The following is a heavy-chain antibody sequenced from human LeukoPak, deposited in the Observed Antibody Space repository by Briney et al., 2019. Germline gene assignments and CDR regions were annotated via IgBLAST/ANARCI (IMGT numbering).Heavy chain of an antibody. CDR2: IYSGGST. J-gene: IGHJ6*02. CDR1: GFTFSSYA. Sequence: GGSLRLSCAASGFTFSSYAMSWVRQAPGKGLEWVSVIYSGGSTYYADSVKGRFTISRDNSKNTLYLQMNSLRAEDTAVYYCARDSPGTGVYGMDVWGQGTTVTVSS. V-gene: IGHV3-53*01. CDR3: ARDSPGTGVYGMDV. D-gene: IGHD3-10*01.